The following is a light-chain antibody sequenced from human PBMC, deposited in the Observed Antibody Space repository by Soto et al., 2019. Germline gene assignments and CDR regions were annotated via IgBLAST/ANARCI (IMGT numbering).Light chain of an antibody. V-gene: IGKV3-20*01. Sequence: EIVLTQSPGTLSLSPGERATLSCRASQSVSSSYLAWYQQKPGQAPRLLIYGAFSRATDIPDRFSGSGSGTDFTLTISRLEPEDFAVYYCQQYGSSPVTFGQGTKVEIK. CDR1: QSVSSSY. CDR3: QQYGSSPVT. CDR2: GAF. J-gene: IGKJ1*01.